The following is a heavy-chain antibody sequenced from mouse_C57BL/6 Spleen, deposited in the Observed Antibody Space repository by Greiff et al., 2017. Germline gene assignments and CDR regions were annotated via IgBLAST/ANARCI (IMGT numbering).Heavy chain of an antibody. CDR1: GFSLTSSA. Sequence: QVQLKESGPGLVAPSQSLSITCTVSGFSLTSSAISWVRQPPGKGLEWLGVIWTGGGTHYHSALKSRLSISKDNAKSQGFLKMNSLQTDDTARYYFARNYRLGSFFDYWGQGTTLTVSS. V-gene: IGHV2-9-1*01. J-gene: IGHJ2*01. CDR3: ARNYRLGSFFDY. CDR2: IWTGGGT. D-gene: IGHD4-1*01.